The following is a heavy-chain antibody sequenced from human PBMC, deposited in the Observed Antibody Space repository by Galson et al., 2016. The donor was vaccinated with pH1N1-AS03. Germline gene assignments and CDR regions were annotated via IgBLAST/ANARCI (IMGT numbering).Heavy chain of an antibody. V-gene: IGHV4-38-2*01. J-gene: IGHJ4*02. Sequence: SETLSLTCAVSGYSISSGFHWAWVRQPPSKGLGWIGTISHSGNTSYNPSLKSRVTMSVDTSKNQFSLKLSSVTAADAAVYYCASFGGSSQFDYWGQGTLVTVAS. D-gene: IGHD1-26*01. CDR1: GYSISSGFH. CDR3: ASFGGSSQFDY. CDR2: ISHSGNT.